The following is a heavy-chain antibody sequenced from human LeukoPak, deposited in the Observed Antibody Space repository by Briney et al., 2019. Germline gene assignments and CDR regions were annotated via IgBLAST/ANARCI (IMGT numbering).Heavy chain of an antibody. J-gene: IGHJ3*02. CDR2: ISVDGGRT. V-gene: IGHV3-23*01. CDR3: ARDPGGSYSTTVYAFDI. Sequence: GGSQRLSCATSGFSFSTYTMSWVRQAPGKGLEWISSISVDGGRTTYADSVQGRFTISRDNSKNTLYLQMNSLRAEDTAVYYCARDPGGSYSTTVYAFDIWGQGTMVTVSS. D-gene: IGHD1-26*01. CDR1: GFSFSTYT.